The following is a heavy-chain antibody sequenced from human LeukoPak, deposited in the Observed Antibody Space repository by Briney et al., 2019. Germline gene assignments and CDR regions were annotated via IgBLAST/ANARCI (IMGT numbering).Heavy chain of an antibody. V-gene: IGHV3-7*01. CDR1: GFTFSGYW. CDR3: ARDPGSSGYYPYFDY. Sequence: AGGSLRLSCAASGFTFSGYWMSWVRQAPGKGLEWVANIKQDGSKKYYVDSVKGRFTISRDNAKNSLYLQMNSLRAEDTAVYYCARDPGSSGYYPYFDYWGQGTLVTVSS. D-gene: IGHD3-22*01. CDR2: IKQDGSKK. J-gene: IGHJ4*02.